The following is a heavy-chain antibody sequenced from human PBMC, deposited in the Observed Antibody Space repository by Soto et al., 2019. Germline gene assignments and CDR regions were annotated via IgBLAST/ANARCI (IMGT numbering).Heavy chain of an antibody. Sequence: EVQLVESGGGLVQPGGSLSVSCAASGFTISSYSMSWVRQAPGKGLEWVSYISGSSSTKYYADSVQGRFTISRDYVKNSLYLRMNSLRAEDTAVYYCARDGLGFDYWGQGTLVTVSS. J-gene: IGHJ4*02. CDR3: ARDGLGFDY. CDR1: GFTISSYS. V-gene: IGHV3-48*01. CDR2: ISGSSSTK.